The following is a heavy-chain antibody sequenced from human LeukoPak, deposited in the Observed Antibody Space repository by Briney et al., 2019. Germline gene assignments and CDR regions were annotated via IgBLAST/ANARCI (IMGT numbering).Heavy chain of an antibody. CDR3: ATPLYGSGSYYFPFDY. CDR2: IIPIFGTA. Sequence: ASVKVSCKASGGTFSSYAISWVRQAPGQGLEWMGGIIPIFGTANYAQKFQGRVTITTDESTSTAYMELSSLRSEDTAVYCCATPLYGSGSYYFPFDYWGQGTLVTVSS. D-gene: IGHD3-10*01. J-gene: IGHJ4*02. V-gene: IGHV1-69*05. CDR1: GGTFSSYA.